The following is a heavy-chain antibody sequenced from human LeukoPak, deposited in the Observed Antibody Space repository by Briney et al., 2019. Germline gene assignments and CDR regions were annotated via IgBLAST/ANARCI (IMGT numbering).Heavy chain of an antibody. CDR3: ASVRVVVVPAAIRGGRFDP. D-gene: IGHD2-2*01. Sequence: ASVKVSRKASGYTFTGYYMHWGRQAPGQGLEWMGWINPNSGGTNYAQKFQGRVTMTRDTSISTAYMELSRLRSDDTAVYYCASVRVVVVPAAIRGGRFDPWGQGTLVTVSS. CDR2: INPNSGGT. CDR1: GYTFTGYY. J-gene: IGHJ5*02. V-gene: IGHV1-2*02.